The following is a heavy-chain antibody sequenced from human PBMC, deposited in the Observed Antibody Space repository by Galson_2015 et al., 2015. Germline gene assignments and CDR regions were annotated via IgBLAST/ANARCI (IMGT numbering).Heavy chain of an antibody. V-gene: IGHV1-2*04. CDR1: GYTFTGYY. CDR2: INPNSGGT. Sequence: SVKVSCKASGYTFTGYYMHWVRQAPGQGLEWMGWINPNSGGTNYAQKFQGWVTMTRDTSISTAYMELSRLRSDDTAVYYCARGGEVVVTASFDYWGQGTLVTVSS. D-gene: IGHD2-21*02. J-gene: IGHJ4*02. CDR3: ARGGEVVVTASFDY.